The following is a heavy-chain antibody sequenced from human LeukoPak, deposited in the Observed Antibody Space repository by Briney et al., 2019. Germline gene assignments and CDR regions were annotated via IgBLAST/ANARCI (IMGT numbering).Heavy chain of an antibody. V-gene: IGHV4-59*01. CDR3: ARRVARTGIYAFDI. J-gene: IGHJ3*02. Sequence: SETLSLTCTVSGGSISSYYWSWIRQPPGKGLEWIGYVYYTGSTNYNPSLKSRVTMSVDTSEIQFSLKLSSVTAADTAVYYCARRVARTGIYAFDIWGQGTMVTVSS. CDR1: GGSISSYY. CDR2: VYYTGST. D-gene: IGHD1-1*01.